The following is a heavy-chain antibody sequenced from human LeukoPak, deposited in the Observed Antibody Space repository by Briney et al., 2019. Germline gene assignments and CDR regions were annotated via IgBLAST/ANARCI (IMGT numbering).Heavy chain of an antibody. Sequence: SETLSLTCTVSGGSINNYFWSWIRQPPGKGLEWIGYIYYSGSTRYNPSLKSRVTISVDTSKNQFSLKLSSVTAADTAVYYCARGFAAADYWGLGTLVTVSS. V-gene: IGHV4-59*08. CDR2: IYYSGST. CDR3: ARGFAAADY. J-gene: IGHJ4*02. D-gene: IGHD6-25*01. CDR1: GGSINNYF.